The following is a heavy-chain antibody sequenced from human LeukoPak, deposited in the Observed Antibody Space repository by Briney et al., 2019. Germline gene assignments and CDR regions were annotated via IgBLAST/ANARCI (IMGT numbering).Heavy chain of an antibody. CDR1: GGTFSSYA. V-gene: IGHV1-69*04. CDR3: ARVTGSYVDDAFDI. D-gene: IGHD1-26*01. Sequence: AASVKVSCKASGGTFSSYAISWVRQAPGQGLEWVGRIIPILGIANYAQKFQGRVTITADKSTSTAYMELSSLRSEDTAVYYCARVTGSYVDDAFDIWGQGTMVTVSS. CDR2: IIPILGIA. J-gene: IGHJ3*02.